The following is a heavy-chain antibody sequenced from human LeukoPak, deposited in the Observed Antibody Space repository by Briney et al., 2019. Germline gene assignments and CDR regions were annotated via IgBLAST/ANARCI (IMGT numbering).Heavy chain of an antibody. CDR3: ARGRCSSTSCYVSYYYYYGMDV. CDR2: ISAYNGNT. J-gene: IGHJ6*02. CDR1: GYTFTSYG. V-gene: IGHV1-18*01. Sequence: ASVKVSCKASGYTFTSYGISWVRQAPGQGLEWMGWISAYNGNTNYAQKLQGRVTMTTDTSTSTAYMELSSLRSEDTAVYYCARGRCSSTSCYVSYYYYYGMDVWGQGTTVTVSS. D-gene: IGHD2-2*01.